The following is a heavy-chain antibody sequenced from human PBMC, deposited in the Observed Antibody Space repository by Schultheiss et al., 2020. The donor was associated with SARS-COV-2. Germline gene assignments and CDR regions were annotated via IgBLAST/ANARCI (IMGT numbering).Heavy chain of an antibody. Sequence: ASVKVSCKASGYTFTSYYMHWVRQAPGQGLEWMGIINPSGGSTSYVQKFQGRVTMTRDTSTSTVYMELSSLRSEDTAVYYCARDPDEYSSSFPIDYWGQGTLVTVSS. V-gene: IGHV1-46*01. CDR2: INPSGGST. CDR3: ARDPDEYSSSFPIDY. CDR1: GYTFTSYY. D-gene: IGHD6-6*01. J-gene: IGHJ4*02.